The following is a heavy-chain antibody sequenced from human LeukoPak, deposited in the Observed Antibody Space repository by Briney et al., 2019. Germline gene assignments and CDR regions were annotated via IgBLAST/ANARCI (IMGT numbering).Heavy chain of an antibody. J-gene: IGHJ4*02. D-gene: IGHD6-6*01. CDR2: IYYSGST. CDR1: GGSISSSSYY. CDR3: ARHTYARPFDF. Sequence: SETLSLTCTVSGGSISSSSYYWGWIRQPPGKGLEWIGSIYYSGSTNYNPSLKSRAAISLDTSKNQFSLTVTSVTAADTAIYYCARHTYARPFDFWGQGTLVTVSS. V-gene: IGHV4-39*01.